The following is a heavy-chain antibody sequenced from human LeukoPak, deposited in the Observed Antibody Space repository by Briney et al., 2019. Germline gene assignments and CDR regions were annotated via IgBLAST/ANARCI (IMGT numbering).Heavy chain of an antibody. D-gene: IGHD3-16*02. CDR1: GFTFSSYS. CDR2: ISSSSSYI. Sequence: GGSLRLSCAASGFTFSSYSMNWVRQAPGKGLEWVSSISSSSSYIYYADSVKGRFTISRDNSKNTVYLQMNSLRAEDTAVYYCASPYRLYAFDMWGQGTMVTVSP. V-gene: IGHV3-21*04. CDR3: ASPYRLYAFDM. J-gene: IGHJ3*02.